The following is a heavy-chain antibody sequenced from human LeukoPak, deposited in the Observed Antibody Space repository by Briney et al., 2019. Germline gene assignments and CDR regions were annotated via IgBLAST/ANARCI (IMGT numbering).Heavy chain of an antibody. Sequence: PGRSLRLSCAASRFIFSRYAMHWVRQAPGKGLEWVAVISTDGRDKHYADSVKGRFTISRDNSENTLYLQMNSLRAEDTAFYYCARDLRASADYYFDYWGQGTRVTVSS. D-gene: IGHD6-13*01. CDR3: ARDLRASADYYFDY. J-gene: IGHJ4*02. V-gene: IGHV3-30*03. CDR2: ISTDGRDK. CDR1: RFIFSRYA.